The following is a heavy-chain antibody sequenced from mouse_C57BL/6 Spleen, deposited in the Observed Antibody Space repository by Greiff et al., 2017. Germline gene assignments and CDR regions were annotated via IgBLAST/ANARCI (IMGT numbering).Heavy chain of an antibody. CDR1: GYAFSSYW. V-gene: IGHV1-80*01. Sequence: QVQLQQSGAELVKPGASVKISCKASGYAFSSYWMNWVKQRPGKGLEWIGQIYPGDGDTNYNGKFKGKATLTADKSSSTAYMQLSSLTSEDSAVYFCASGESYDYDGRWGQGTTLTVSS. CDR2: IYPGDGDT. CDR3: ASGESYDYDGR. J-gene: IGHJ2*01. D-gene: IGHD2-4*01.